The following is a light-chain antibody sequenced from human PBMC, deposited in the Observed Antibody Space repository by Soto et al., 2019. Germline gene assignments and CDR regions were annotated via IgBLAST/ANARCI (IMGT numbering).Light chain of an antibody. J-gene: IGKJ5*01. CDR3: QKSHTTPYT. Sequence: DIQMTQSPSSLSASVGDRVAITCRASQSNNIYLNWYQQRPGRAPKLLIYAASNLKSGFPSRFSGEGVGTHFTFTFSGLQPDDFATYHCQKSHTTPYTFGQGTRLEIK. CDR2: AAS. CDR1: QSNNIY. V-gene: IGKV1-39*01.